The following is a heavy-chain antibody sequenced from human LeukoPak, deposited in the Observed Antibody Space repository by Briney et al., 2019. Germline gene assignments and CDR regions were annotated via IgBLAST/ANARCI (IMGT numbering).Heavy chain of an antibody. CDR2: IYSGGST. V-gene: IGHV3-66*01. J-gene: IGHJ6*02. CDR3: ARDRGLSGRYDGLYYYGMDV. CDR1: GFTVSSNY. D-gene: IGHD6-13*01. Sequence: GGSLRLSRAASGFTVSSNYMSWVRQAPGKGLEWASVIYSGGSTYYADSVKGRFTISRDNSKNTLYLQMNSLRAEDTAVYYCARDRGLSGRYDGLYYYGMDVWGQGTTVTVSS.